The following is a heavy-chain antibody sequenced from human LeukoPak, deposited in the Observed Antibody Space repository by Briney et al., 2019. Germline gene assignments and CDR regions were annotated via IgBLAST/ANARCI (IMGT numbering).Heavy chain of an antibody. CDR3: ARLSSSWYQDWYFDL. J-gene: IGHJ2*01. CDR2: IYTSGST. V-gene: IGHV4-4*07. D-gene: IGHD6-13*01. CDR1: GGSISNYD. Sequence: PSETLSLTCTVSGGSISNYDWSWIRQPAGKGLEWIGRIYTSGSTNYNPSLKSRVTMSEDTSKKQFSLKLSPVTAAGTAVYYCARLSSSWYQDWYFDLWGRGTLVTVSS.